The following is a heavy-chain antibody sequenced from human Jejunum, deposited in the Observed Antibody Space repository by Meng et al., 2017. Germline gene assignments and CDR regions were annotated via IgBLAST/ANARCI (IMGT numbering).Heavy chain of an antibody. J-gene: IGHJ3*02. Sequence: GESLKISCVGSGFTLSSYSMSWVRQAPGKGLEWVSAISYLDASTFYADSVKGRFTISRDSSMNTLHLQMNSLRAEDTATYYCATGVRGIIYAFDIWGQGTMVTVSS. CDR2: ISYLDAST. CDR3: ATGVRGIIYAFDI. CDR1: GFTLSSYS. D-gene: IGHD3-10*01. V-gene: IGHV3-23*01.